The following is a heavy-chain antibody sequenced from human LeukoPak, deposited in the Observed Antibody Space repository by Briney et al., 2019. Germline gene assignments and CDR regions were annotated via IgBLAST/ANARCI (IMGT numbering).Heavy chain of an antibody. D-gene: IGHD2-2*01. CDR1: GSTFSNAW. V-gene: IGHV3-15*01. CDR3: TTDCNSISCYGDGAFDI. Sequence: GGSLRLSCAASGSTFSNAWMSWVRQAPGKGLEWVGRIKGKIDGETTDYAAPVKGRFSISRDDSKNTLFLQMNSLKTEDTAVYYCTTDCNSISCYGDGAFDIWGQGTMVTVSS. J-gene: IGHJ3*02. CDR2: IKGKIDGETT.